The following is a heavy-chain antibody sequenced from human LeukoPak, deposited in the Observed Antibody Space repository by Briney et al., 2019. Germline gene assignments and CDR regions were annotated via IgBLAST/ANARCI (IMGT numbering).Heavy chain of an antibody. Sequence: PGRSLRLSCAASGLTFSSYGMHWVRQAPGKGLEWVAVIWYDGSNKYYADSVKGRFTISRDNSKNTLYLQMNSLRAEDTAVYYCARYGSGWYRDWGQGTLVTVSS. J-gene: IGHJ4*02. CDR3: ARYGSGWYRD. CDR1: GLTFSSYG. V-gene: IGHV3-33*01. CDR2: IWYDGSNK. D-gene: IGHD6-19*01.